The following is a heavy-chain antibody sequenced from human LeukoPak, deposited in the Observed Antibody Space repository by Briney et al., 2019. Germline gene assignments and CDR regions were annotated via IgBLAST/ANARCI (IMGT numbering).Heavy chain of an antibody. J-gene: IGHJ5*02. Sequence: PGGSLRLSCAASGFSFGDYGMNWVRRAPSQGLEWVGLIRSKGYGETKEYAASVSGRFIISRDNSKSIVYLQMNSLKTEDTAVYFCTRMWNNWFDPWGQGTLVIVSS. CDR3: TRMWNNWFDP. CDR1: GFSFGDYG. D-gene: IGHD2-21*01. V-gene: IGHV3-49*04. CDR2: IRSKGYGETK.